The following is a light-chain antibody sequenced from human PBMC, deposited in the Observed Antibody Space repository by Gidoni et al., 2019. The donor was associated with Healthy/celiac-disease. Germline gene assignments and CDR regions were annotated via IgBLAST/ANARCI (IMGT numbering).Light chain of an antibody. CDR1: QGISSA. CDR3: QQFNSYPHT. Sequence: AIKLTQSPSSLSASVGDRVTITCRASQGISSALAWYQQKPGKAPKLLIYDASSLESGVPSRFSGSGSGTDFTLTISSLQPEDFATYYCQQFNSYPHTFXPXTKVDIK. V-gene: IGKV1-13*02. J-gene: IGKJ3*01. CDR2: DAS.